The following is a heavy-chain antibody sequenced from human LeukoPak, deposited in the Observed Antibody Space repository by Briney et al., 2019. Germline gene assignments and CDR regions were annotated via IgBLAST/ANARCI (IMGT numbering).Heavy chain of an antibody. D-gene: IGHD3-10*02. J-gene: IGHJ3*02. Sequence: ESSETLSLTCTVSGGSISNYYWSWIRQSPGKGLEWIGYVHYSGSTNYNPSLKSRATISVDTSKNQFSLKLSSVTAADTAVYYCARDRGTYYVGDAFDIWGQGTMVTVSS. CDR3: ARDRGTYYVGDAFDI. CDR2: VHYSGST. V-gene: IGHV4-59*01. CDR1: GGSISNYY.